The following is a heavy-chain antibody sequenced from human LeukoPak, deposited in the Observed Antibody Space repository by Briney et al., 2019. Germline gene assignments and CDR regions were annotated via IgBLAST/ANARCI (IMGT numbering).Heavy chain of an antibody. CDR3: ARTRYSYGAAYGMDV. CDR2: ISSSSSTI. Sequence: GGSLRLSCAASGFTFSSYSMNWVRQAPGKGLEWVSYISSSSSTIYYADSVKGRFTISRDNSKNTLYLQMNSLRAEDTAVYYCARTRYSYGAAYGMDVWGQGTTVTVSS. D-gene: IGHD5-18*01. CDR1: GFTFSSYS. V-gene: IGHV3-48*01. J-gene: IGHJ6*02.